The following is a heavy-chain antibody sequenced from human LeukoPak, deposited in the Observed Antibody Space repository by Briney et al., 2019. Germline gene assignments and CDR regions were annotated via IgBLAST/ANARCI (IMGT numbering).Heavy chain of an antibody. CDR1: GYSFSSYG. CDR2: INAYNGHT. D-gene: IGHD3-10*01. J-gene: IGHJ5*01. V-gene: IGHV1-18*01. CDR3: ARGLTSRPFHDNWFDS. Sequence: EASVKVSCTASGYSFSSYGISWVRQAPGQGLEWLGWINAYNGHTKYAQRFQGRVTTTTDISTSTAYMELRSLRSDDTAVYYCARGLTSRPFHDNWFDSWGQGTLVTVSS.